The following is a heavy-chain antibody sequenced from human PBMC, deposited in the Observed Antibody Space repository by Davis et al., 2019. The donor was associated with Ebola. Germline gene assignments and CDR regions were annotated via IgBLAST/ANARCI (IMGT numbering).Heavy chain of an antibody. Sequence: GESLKISCAASGFTFSSYAMSWVRQAPGKGLEWVANIKQDGSEKYYVDSVKGRFTISRDNAKNSLYLQMNSLRAEDTAVYYCVKGGWQQYFDYWGQGTLVTVSS. CDR3: VKGGWQQYFDY. V-gene: IGHV3-7*03. CDR2: IKQDGSEK. D-gene: IGHD6-13*01. J-gene: IGHJ4*02. CDR1: GFTFSSYA.